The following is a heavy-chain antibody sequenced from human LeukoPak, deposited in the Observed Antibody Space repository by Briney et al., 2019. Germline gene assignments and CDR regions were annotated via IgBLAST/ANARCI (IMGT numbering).Heavy chain of an antibody. CDR3: ASLTSPAARRYGMDV. V-gene: IGHV4-31*03. D-gene: IGHD2-2*01. J-gene: IGHJ6*02. Sequence: SETLSLTCTVSGGSISSGGYYWSWIRQHPGKGLEWIGYIYYSGSTYYNPSLKSRVTISVDTSKNQFSLKLSSVTAADTAVYYCASLTSPAARRYGMDVWGQGTTVTVSS. CDR1: GGSISSGGYY. CDR2: IYYSGST.